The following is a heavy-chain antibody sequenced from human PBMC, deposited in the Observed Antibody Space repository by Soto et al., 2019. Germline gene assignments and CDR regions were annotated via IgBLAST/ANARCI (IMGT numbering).Heavy chain of an antibody. D-gene: IGHD2-15*01. CDR2: IIPILGIA. CDR1: GGTFSSYT. V-gene: IGHV1-69*02. J-gene: IGHJ4*02. CDR3: AIEYCSGGSCYREYYFDY. Sequence: QVQLVQSGAEVKKPGSSVKVSCKASGGTFSSYTISWVRQAPGQGLEWMGRIIPILGIANYAQKFQGRVTITADKSTSTAYMELSSLRSEDTAVYYCAIEYCSGGSCYREYYFDYWGQGTLVTVSS.